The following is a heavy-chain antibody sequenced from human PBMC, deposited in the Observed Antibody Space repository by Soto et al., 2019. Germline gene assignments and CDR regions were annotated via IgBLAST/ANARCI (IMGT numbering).Heavy chain of an antibody. CDR1: GFTFTSSS. Sequence: ASVNVSCKASGFTFTSSSVQWVRQARGQRLECIGWIVVGSGNTNYAQKFQERVTITRDMSTSTAYMELSSLRSEDTAVYYCAAESGCSSTSCGIGYYYYYGMDVWGQGTTVTV. CDR2: IVVGSGNT. CDR3: AAESGCSSTSCGIGYYYYYGMDV. D-gene: IGHD2-2*01. V-gene: IGHV1-58*01. J-gene: IGHJ6*02.